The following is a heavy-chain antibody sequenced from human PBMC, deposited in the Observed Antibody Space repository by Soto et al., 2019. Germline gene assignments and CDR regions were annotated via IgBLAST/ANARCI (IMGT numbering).Heavy chain of an antibody. V-gene: IGHV1-3*01. CDR2: INGGDGNT. CDR3: ATGPRREY. J-gene: IGHJ4*02. CDR1: GYTFTSYA. Sequence: QVQLVQSGAEVKKPGASVKVSCKASGYTFTSYAMHWVRQAPGQRLEWMGWINGGDGNTKYSQKFQGRVTITRDTSATTAYMELNSLRSEGTALYYCATGPRREYWGQGTLVTVSS.